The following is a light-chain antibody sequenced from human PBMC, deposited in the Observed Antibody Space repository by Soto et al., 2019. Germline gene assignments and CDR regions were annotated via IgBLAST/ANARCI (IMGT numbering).Light chain of an antibody. CDR3: QQTYSIPPT. Sequence: DIQMTQSPSSLSASVGDRVTITCRASQNINNYLNWYLQKSGKAPKLLIYAASSLQSGVPSRFSGSGSGTDLTLTISSLQPEDFATYYCQQTYSIPPTFGQGTKVDIK. CDR2: AAS. CDR1: QNINNY. V-gene: IGKV1-39*01. J-gene: IGKJ1*01.